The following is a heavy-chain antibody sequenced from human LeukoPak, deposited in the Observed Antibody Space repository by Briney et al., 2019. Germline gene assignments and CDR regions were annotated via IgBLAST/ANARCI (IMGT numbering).Heavy chain of an antibody. V-gene: IGHV4-59*01. D-gene: IGHD3-22*01. CDR1: GGSISSYY. CDR3: ARGAYYDSSGYYFDFDY. Sequence: SETLSLTCTVSGGSISSYYWSWIRQPPGKGLEWIGYIYYSGSTNYNPSLESRVTISVDTSKNQFSLKLSSVTAADTAVYYCARGAYYDSSGYYFDFDYWGQGTLVTVSS. CDR2: IYYSGST. J-gene: IGHJ4*02.